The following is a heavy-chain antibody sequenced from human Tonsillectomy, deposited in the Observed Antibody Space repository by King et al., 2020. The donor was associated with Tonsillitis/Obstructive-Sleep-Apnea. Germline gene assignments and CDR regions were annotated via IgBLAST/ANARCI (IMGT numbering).Heavy chain of an antibody. CDR3: ARDYYDSSDYYHGYFQH. J-gene: IGHJ1*01. CDR2: SRPYGGDT. D-gene: IGHD3-22*01. CDR1: GYTFTSYD. V-gene: IGHV1-18*01. Sequence: QLVQSGAEVKKPGASVKVSCKASGYTFTSYDITWVRQAPGQGLEWMGWSRPYGGDTNYAQKLQGRVTMTSDTSTTTAYMELRSLRSDDTAVYYCARDYYDSSDYYHGYFQHWGQGNLVTVSS.